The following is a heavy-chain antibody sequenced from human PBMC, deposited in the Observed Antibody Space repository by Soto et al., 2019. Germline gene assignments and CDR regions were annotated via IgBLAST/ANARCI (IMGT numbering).Heavy chain of an antibody. D-gene: IGHD6-6*01. Sequence: SETLSLTCTVSGDSISSSTYYWGWIRQPPGKGLEWIGCIYHTGTTYYNPSLKSRVTISVDTSKNQFSLKLSSVTAADTAVYYCARTYFSSSSMFDYWGQRTLVTVSS. CDR3: ARTYFSSSSMFDY. CDR1: GDSISSSTYY. V-gene: IGHV4-39*01. CDR2: IYHTGTT. J-gene: IGHJ4*02.